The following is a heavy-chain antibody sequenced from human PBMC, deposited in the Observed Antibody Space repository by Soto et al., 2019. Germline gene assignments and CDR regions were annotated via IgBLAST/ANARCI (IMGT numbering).Heavy chain of an antibody. CDR2: IKFDGSEK. D-gene: IGHD2-2*01. V-gene: IGHV3-7*04. CDR3: VKDGGYCSSSTCYSPRNHYFDS. Sequence: GGSLRLSCEASGFTFSDYWMSWVRQAPVNVPELVSNIKFDGSEKQYVDSVRGRFTISRDNSRNSLFLQMNSLRAGDTAVYYCVKDGGYCSSSTCYSPRNHYFDSWGQGTLVTVSS. J-gene: IGHJ4*02. CDR1: GFTFSDYW.